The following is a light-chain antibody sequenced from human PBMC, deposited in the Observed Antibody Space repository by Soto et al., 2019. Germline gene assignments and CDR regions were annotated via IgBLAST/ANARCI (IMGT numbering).Light chain of an antibody. CDR2: GAS. CDR3: QQYGSSPWT. V-gene: IGKV3-20*01. Sequence: VLTQPPGSLSLSPRGVAXLCRRASQSVSSNQLAWYQQKPAQAPRLLIYGASFRATGIPDRFSGSGSGTDFTLTISRLEPEDFAVYYCQQYGSSPWTFGQGTKVDIK. CDR1: QSVSSNQ. J-gene: IGKJ1*01.